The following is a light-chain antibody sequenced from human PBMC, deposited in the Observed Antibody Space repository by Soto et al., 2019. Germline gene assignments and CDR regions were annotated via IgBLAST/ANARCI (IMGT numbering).Light chain of an antibody. CDR3: QHYGSSPPDT. CDR1: QSVSSTY. CDR2: GTS. Sequence: EIVLTQSPGTLSLSLGERATLPCRASQSVSSTYVAWYQQKPGQAPGLLIFGTSSRAAGIPDRFSASGSGTDFSLTISRLEPEDFAVYYCQHYGSSPPDTFGQGTKLEIK. V-gene: IGKV3-20*01. J-gene: IGKJ2*01.